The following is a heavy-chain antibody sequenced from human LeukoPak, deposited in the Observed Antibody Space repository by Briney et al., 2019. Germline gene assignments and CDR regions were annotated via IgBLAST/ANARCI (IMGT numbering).Heavy chain of an antibody. D-gene: IGHD2-21*02. CDR2: IYSGGST. CDR1: GFTVSSNY. J-gene: IGHJ3*02. CDR3: ARLATAWDAFDI. Sequence: GGSLRLSCAASGFTVSSNYMSWVRQAPGKGLEWVSVIYSGGSTYYADSVKGRFTISRDNSKNTLYLQMNSLRAEDTAVYYCARLATAWDAFDIWGQGTMVTVSS. V-gene: IGHV3-53*01.